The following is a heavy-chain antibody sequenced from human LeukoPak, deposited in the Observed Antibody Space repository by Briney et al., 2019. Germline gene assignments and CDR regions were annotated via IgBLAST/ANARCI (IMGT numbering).Heavy chain of an antibody. V-gene: IGHV1-18*01. Sequence: ASVEVSCKASGYTFTSYGISWVRQAPGQGLEWMGWISAYNGNTNYAQKLQGRVTMTTDTSTSTAYMELRSLRSDDTAVYYCARCIAEYSSGWYSYYSDYWGQGALVTVSS. CDR3: ARCIAEYSSGWYSYYSDY. J-gene: IGHJ4*02. D-gene: IGHD6-19*01. CDR1: GYTFTSYG. CDR2: ISAYNGNT.